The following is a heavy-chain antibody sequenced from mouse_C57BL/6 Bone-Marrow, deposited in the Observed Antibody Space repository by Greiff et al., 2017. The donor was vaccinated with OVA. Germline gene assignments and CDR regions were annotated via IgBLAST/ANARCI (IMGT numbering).Heavy chain of an antibody. D-gene: IGHD1-1*01. CDR2: ISNLAYSI. V-gene: IGHV5-15*01. J-gene: IGHJ4*01. CDR1: GFTFSDYG. CDR3: ARRSFINAMDY. Sequence: EVQLVESGGGLVQPGGSLKLSCAASGFTFSDYGMAWVRQAPRKGPEWVAFISNLAYSIYYADTVTGRFTISGENAKNTLYLEMSSLRSEDTAMYYCARRSFINAMDYWGQGTSVTVSS.